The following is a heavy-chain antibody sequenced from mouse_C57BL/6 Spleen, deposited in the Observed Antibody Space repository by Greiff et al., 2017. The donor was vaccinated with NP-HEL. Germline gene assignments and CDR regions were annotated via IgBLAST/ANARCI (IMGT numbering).Heavy chain of an antibody. CDR1: GYTFTSYW. Sequence: VQLQQPGAELVKPGASVKLSCKASGYTFTSYWMHWVKQRPGQGLEWIGMIHPNSGSTNYNEKFKSKATLTVDKSSSTAYMQLSSLTSEDSAIYYCARYSSSTVVATEGAMDYWGQGTSVTVSS. J-gene: IGHJ4*01. D-gene: IGHD1-1*01. V-gene: IGHV1-64*01. CDR3: ARYSSSTVVATEGAMDY. CDR2: IHPNSGST.